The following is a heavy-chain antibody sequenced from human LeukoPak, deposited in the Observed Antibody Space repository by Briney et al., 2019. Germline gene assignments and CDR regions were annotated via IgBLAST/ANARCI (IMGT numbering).Heavy chain of an antibody. J-gene: IGHJ5*02. Sequence: GGSLRLSCAASGFTFSSFAMTWVRQAPGKGLEWVSSLTGGSDNSEHADSVKGRFSISRDNSKNTLYLQMNSLTAEDTAVYYCVRGWQQLGSWGRGTLVTVSS. CDR1: GFTFSSFA. D-gene: IGHD1-1*01. CDR2: LTGGSDNS. CDR3: VRGWQQLGS. V-gene: IGHV3-23*01.